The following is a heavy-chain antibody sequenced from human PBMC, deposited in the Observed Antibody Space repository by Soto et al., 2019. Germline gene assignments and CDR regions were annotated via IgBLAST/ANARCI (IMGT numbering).Heavy chain of an antibody. CDR1: GFTFSSYA. Sequence: EVQLVESGGGLVQPGGSLRLSCAASGFTFSSYAMHWVRQAPGKGLEYVSGFSGNGGSTYYANSVKGRFTISRDNSKNTLYLQVGSLRAEDMAVYYCARSGLPFDYWGPGTLVTVSS. CDR2: FSGNGGST. J-gene: IGHJ4*02. D-gene: IGHD2-21*02. V-gene: IGHV3-64*01. CDR3: ARSGLPFDY.